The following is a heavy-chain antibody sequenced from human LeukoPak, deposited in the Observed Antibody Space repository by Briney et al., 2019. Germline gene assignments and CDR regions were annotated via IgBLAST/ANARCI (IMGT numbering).Heavy chain of an antibody. J-gene: IGHJ3*02. V-gene: IGHV5-51*01. CDR3: ATKASSGYQPTIDAFDI. CDR2: IYPGDSDT. Sequence: GESLKISCKGSGYSFTSYWIGWVRQMPGKGLEWMGIIYPGDSDTRYSPSFQGQVTISADKSISTAYLQWSSLKASDTAMYYCATKASSGYQPTIDAFDIWGQGTMVTVSS. D-gene: IGHD3-22*01. CDR1: GYSFTSYW.